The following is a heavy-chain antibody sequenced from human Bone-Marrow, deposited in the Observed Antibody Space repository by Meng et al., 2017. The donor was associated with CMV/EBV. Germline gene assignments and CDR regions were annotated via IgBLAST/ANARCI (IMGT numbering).Heavy chain of an antibody. D-gene: IGHD6-19*01. J-gene: IGHJ4*02. CDR2: ISWDGGST. CDR3: AKADHSSGWRDGVAY. CDR1: GFTFDDYA. V-gene: IGHV3-43D*03. Sequence: GESLKISCTASGFTFDDYAMHWVRQAPGKGLEWVSLISWDGGSTYYADSVKGRFTISRDNSKNSLYLQMNSLRAEDTALYYCAKADHSSGWRDGVAYWGQGTLVTVDS.